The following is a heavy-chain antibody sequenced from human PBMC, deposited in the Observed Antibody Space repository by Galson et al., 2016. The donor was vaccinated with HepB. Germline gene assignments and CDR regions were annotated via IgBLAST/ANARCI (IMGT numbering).Heavy chain of an antibody. D-gene: IGHD3-10*01. V-gene: IGHV4-59*02. J-gene: IGHJ6*02. CDR1: VGSVSGSF. Sequence: SETLSLTCTVSVGSVSGSFWSWIRQPPGKGLEWLGYIHYTGTTNYNPVLKNRGTISVNTSKDQFSLKLNSVPAADTAVYFCARCDMAGTFYYGLDVWGRGTMVIVSS. CDR3: ARCDMAGTFYYGLDV. CDR2: IHYTGTT.